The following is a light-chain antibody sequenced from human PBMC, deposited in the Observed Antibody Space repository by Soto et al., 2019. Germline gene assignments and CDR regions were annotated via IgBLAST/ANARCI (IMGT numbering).Light chain of an antibody. CDR1: QDISNY. CDR3: QQYDHLPLT. V-gene: IGKV1-33*01. CDR2: DAS. Sequence: DLHMTQSPSSLSASVGDRVTITCQASQDISNYLNWYQQKPGKAPKLLIYDASNLETGVPSRFSGCGSGTDFTFTISSLQAEDIAIYYCQQYDHLPLTFGGGTKVEIK. J-gene: IGKJ4*01.